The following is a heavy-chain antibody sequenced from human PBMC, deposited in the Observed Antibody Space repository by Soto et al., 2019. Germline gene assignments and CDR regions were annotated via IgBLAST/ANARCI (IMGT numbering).Heavy chain of an antibody. CDR1: NGSISGFY. D-gene: IGHD1-26*01. J-gene: IGHJ4*02. CDR3: VRVGVGIGNHFDS. CDR2: IHYSGRT. V-gene: IGHV4-59*12. Sequence: SETLSLTCSVSNGSISGFYWTWIRQPPGKILEWIGYIHYSGRTDYNPSLTSRATMSVDTSKNQFSLNLKSITAADTAVYYCVRVGVGIGNHFDSWGRGTPVTVSS.